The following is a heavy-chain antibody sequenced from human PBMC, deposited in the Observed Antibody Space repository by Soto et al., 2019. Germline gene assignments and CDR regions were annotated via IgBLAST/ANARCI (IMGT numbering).Heavy chain of an antibody. CDR3: TKNILRGLYPLHWFDP. Sequence: GGSLRLSCAASGFTFSNYSMNWVRQAPGKGLEWISYISGSSSTTYYADSVKGRFTISRDNAKNSVYLQMNSLRAEDTAVYYCTKNILRGLYPLHWFDPWGQGTLVTVSS. CDR2: ISGSSSTT. D-gene: IGHD3-10*01. V-gene: IGHV3-48*04. J-gene: IGHJ5*02. CDR1: GFTFSNYS.